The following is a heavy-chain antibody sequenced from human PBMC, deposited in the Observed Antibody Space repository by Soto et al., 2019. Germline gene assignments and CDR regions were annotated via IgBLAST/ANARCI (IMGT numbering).Heavy chain of an antibody. J-gene: IGHJ3*02. CDR1: GFSFSSYS. CDR2: ISSSSSYI. V-gene: IGHV3-21*01. CDR3: ARWADSTEGFFDI. Sequence: GGSLRLSCAASGFSFSSYSMNWVRQAPGKGLEWVSSISSSSSYIYYADSVKGRFTISRDNAKNSLYLQMNSLRAEDTAVYYCARWADSTEGFFDIWGQGTMVTVSS. D-gene: IGHD3-22*01.